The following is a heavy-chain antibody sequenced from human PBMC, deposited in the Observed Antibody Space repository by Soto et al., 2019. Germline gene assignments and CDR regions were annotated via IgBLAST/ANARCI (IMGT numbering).Heavy chain of an antibody. V-gene: IGHV4-31*03. Sequence: PFEIHCLRYSVVGGSSGNANDYWIWNRHHPGKGLEWIGYIYYTGTTYYSPSLESRVAISVDTSQNQFSLKLGAVTAADTAVYFCARASISRCVDRSCPAWFDPWGQGTLVTVSS. CDR1: GGSSGNANDY. CDR3: ARASISRCVDRSCPAWFDP. J-gene: IGHJ5*02. CDR2: IYYTGTT. D-gene: IGHD1-26*01.